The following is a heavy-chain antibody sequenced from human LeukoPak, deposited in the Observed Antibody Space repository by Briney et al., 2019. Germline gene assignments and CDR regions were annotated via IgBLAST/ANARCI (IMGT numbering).Heavy chain of an antibody. D-gene: IGHD5-24*01. CDR3: AKDDRWLQFCC. J-gene: IGHJ4*02. V-gene: IGHV3-23*01. Sequence: GGTLRLSCAASGFTFSSHGMNWVRQAPGKGLEWVLGIIPSGHTTYYADSVRGRSTISRDNSRNTLYLQMNSLRAEDTAVYYCAKDDRWLQFCCWGQGTLVTVSA. CDR1: GFTFSSHG. CDR2: IIPSGHTT.